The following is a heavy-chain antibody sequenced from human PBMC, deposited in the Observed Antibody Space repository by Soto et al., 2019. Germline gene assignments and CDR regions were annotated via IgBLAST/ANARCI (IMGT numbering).Heavy chain of an antibody. CDR3: ARGALRYYDSSGY. J-gene: IGHJ4*02. V-gene: IGHV1-3*01. D-gene: IGHD3-22*01. CDR1: GYTFTSYA. CDR2: INAGNGNT. Sequence: AASVKVSCKASGYTFTSYAMHWVRQAPGQRLEWMGWINAGNGNTKYSQKFQGRVTITRDTSASTAYMELSSLRSEDTAVYYCARGALRYYDSSGYWGQGTLVTVSS.